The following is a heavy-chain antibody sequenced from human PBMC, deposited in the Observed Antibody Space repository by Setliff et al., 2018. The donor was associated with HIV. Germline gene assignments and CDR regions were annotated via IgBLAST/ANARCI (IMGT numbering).Heavy chain of an antibody. D-gene: IGHD1-26*01. CDR2: IIPIFGTA. V-gene: IGHV1-69*13. J-gene: IGHJ5*02. Sequence: SVKVSCKASGGTFSSYAISWVRQAPGQGLEWMGGIIPIFGTANYAQKFQGRVTITADESTSTAYMELSSLRSEDTAVYYCAREREIVGAANPYNWFDPWGQGTLVTVSS. CDR1: GGTFSSYA. CDR3: AREREIVGAANPYNWFDP.